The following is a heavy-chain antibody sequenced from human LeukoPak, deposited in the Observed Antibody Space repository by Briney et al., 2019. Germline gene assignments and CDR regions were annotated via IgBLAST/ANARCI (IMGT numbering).Heavy chain of an antibody. CDR2: INPNSGGT. D-gene: IGHD2-15*01. J-gene: IGHJ5*02. CDR3: ASSRTGYCSGGSCYGWFDP. Sequence: ASVKVSCKASGYTFTGYYMHWVRQAPGQGLEWMGWINPNSGGTNYAQKFQGRVTMTRDTSISTAYMELSSLRSDDTAVYYCASSRTGYCSGGSCYGWFDPWGQGTLVTVSS. V-gene: IGHV1-2*02. CDR1: GYTFTGYY.